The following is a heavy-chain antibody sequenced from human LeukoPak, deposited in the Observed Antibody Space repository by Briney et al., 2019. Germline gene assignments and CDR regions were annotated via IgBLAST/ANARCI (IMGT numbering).Heavy chain of an antibody. Sequence: GGSLRLSCVVSGFTSSNYLMLWVRQAPGKGLVWVSIIYSEGTTYYADSVKGRFSISRDISKNTVTLQMSSLRAEDTAVYYCARDRFNGMDVWGQGTLVTVSS. CDR1: GFTSSNYL. D-gene: IGHD3-3*01. J-gene: IGHJ4*02. V-gene: IGHV3-66*01. CDR3: ARDRFNGMDV. CDR2: IYSEGTT.